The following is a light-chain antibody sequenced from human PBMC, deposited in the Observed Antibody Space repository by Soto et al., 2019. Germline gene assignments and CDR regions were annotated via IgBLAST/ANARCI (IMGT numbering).Light chain of an antibody. V-gene: IGLV2-14*01. CDR1: SSDVGGYNY. J-gene: IGLJ2*01. Sequence: QSALTQPASVSGSPGQSITISCTGTSSDVGGYNYVSWYQQHPGKAPKLMIYEVNHRPSGVSNRFSGSKSGNTASLTISGLQVEDEADYYCNSYTSSSTLVVFGGGTKLTVL. CDR3: NSYTSSSTLVV. CDR2: EVN.